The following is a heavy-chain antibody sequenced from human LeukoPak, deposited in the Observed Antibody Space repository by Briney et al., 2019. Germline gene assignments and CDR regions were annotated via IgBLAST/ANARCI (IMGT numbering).Heavy chain of an antibody. CDR3: ARVNLLLPYYFDY. D-gene: IGHD2-15*01. Sequence: SETLSLTCTVSGGSISSSSYYWGWIRQPPGKGLEWIGSIYYSGSTYYDPSLKSRATISVDTSKNQFSLKLSSVTAADTAVYYCARVNLLLPYYFDYWGQGTLVTVSS. CDR2: IYYSGST. CDR1: GGSISSSSYY. J-gene: IGHJ4*02. V-gene: IGHV4-39*07.